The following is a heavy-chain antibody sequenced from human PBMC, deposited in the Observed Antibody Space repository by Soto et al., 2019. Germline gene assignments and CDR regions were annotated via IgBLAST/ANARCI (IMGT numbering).Heavy chain of an antibody. D-gene: IGHD3-10*01. CDR2: VYWSDEK. CDR1: GFSLKSSGVG. V-gene: IGHV2-5*01. J-gene: IGHJ5*02. CDR3: AHKEYFFAPGTYYNVRWFDP. Sequence: SGPTLANPTQTLTLTCTFSGFSLKSSGVGVAWIRQPPGQALEWLALVYWSDEKRYSPSLKNRLTNTKDTSKNEVVLTMTNMDPLDTATYYCAHKEYFFAPGTYYNVRWFDPWGQGILVTVSS.